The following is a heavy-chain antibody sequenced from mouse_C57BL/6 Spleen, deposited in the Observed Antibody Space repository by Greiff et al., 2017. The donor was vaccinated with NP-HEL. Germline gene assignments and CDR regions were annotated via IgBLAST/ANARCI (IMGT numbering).Heavy chain of an antibody. V-gene: IGHV5-15*01. CDR1: GLTFSDYG. CDR3: ARRDSYAMDY. Sequence: EVKVVESGGGLVQPGGSLKLSCAASGLTFSDYGMAWVRQAPRKGPEWVAFISNLAYSIYYADTVTGRFTISRENAKNTLYLEMSSLRSEDTAMYYCARRDSYAMDYWGQGTSVTVSS. J-gene: IGHJ4*01. CDR2: ISNLAYSI.